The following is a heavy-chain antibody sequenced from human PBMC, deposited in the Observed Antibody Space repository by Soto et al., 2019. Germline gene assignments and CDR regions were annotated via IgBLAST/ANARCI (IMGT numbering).Heavy chain of an antibody. D-gene: IGHD3-10*01. CDR2: IYYSGST. CDR3: ARSMVRGVISGLAYGMDV. Sequence: TLSLTCTVSGGSISSGDYYWSWIRQPPGKGLEWIGYIYYSGSTYYNPSLKSRVTISVDTSKNQFSLKLSSVTAADTAVYYCARSMVRGVISGLAYGMDVWGQGTTVTVSS. J-gene: IGHJ6*02. V-gene: IGHV4-30-4*01. CDR1: GGSISSGDYY.